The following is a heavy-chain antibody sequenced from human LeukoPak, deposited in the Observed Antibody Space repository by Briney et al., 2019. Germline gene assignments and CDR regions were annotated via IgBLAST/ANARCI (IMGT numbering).Heavy chain of an antibody. CDR3: ARERSEMEWLFSYYYYGMDV. D-gene: IGHD3-3*01. Sequence: ASVKVSCKASGYTFTSYYMHWVRQAPGQGLEWMGIINPSGGSTSYAQKFQGRVTMTRNTSISTAYMELSSLRSEDTAVYYCARERSEMEWLFSYYYYGMDVWGQGTTVTVSS. CDR2: INPSGGST. CDR1: GYTFTSYY. J-gene: IGHJ6*02. V-gene: IGHV1-46*01.